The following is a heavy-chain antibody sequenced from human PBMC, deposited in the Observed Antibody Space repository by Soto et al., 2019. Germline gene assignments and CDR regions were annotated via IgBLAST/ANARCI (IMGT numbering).Heavy chain of an antibody. V-gene: IGHV4-34*01. CDR1: GGSFSVYY. CDR3: ARGPKRGYYYYGMDF. Sequence: PSDTLTLTCAVYGGSFSVYYWSWIRQPPGKGLEWIGEINHSGSTNYNPSLKSRVTISVDTSKNQFSLKLSSVTAADTAVYYCARGPKRGYYYYGMDFWGQGTTVTVSS. J-gene: IGHJ6*02. D-gene: IGHD3-10*01. CDR2: INHSGST.